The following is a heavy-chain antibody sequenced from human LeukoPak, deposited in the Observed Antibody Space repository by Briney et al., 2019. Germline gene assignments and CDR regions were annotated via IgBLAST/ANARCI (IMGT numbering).Heavy chain of an antibody. CDR1: GFTFSSHG. Sequence: GGSLRLSCSASGFTFSSHGMHWIRQAPGKGLEYVSAIGSNGGSTYYADSVKGRFTISRDNSKNALYLQMDSLRAEDTAVYYCARAPSNSWHNFDSWGQGTLVTVSS. CDR2: IGSNGGST. V-gene: IGHV3-64*04. J-gene: IGHJ4*02. D-gene: IGHD6-13*01. CDR3: ARAPSNSWHNFDS.